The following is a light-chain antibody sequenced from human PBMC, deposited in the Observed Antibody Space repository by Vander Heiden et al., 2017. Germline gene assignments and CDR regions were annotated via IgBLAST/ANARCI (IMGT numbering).Light chain of an antibody. J-gene: IGKJ4*01. CDR2: GAS. CDR1: QSVSSSY. V-gene: IGKV3-20*01. Sequence: EIVLTQSPGTLPLSPGERATLSCRASQSVSSSYLAWYQQKPGQAPRLLIYGASSRVTGIPDRFSGSGSGTDFTLTISRLEPEDFAVYYCHQDGSSHLTFGGGTKVEIK. CDR3: HQDGSSHLT.